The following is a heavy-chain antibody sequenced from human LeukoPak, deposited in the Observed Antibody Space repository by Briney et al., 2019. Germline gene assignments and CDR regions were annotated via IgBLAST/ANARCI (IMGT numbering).Heavy chain of an antibody. CDR1: GGSFSGYY. J-gene: IGHJ4*02. D-gene: IGHD3-10*01. V-gene: IGHV4-34*01. CDR2: INHSGST. Sequence: PSETLSLTCAVYGGSFSGYYWIWIRQPPGKGLEWIGEINHSGSTNYNPSLKSRVTISVDTSKNQFSLKLSSVTAADTAVYYCARWGGSGSYAYFDYWGQGTLVTVSS. CDR3: ARWGGSGSYAYFDY.